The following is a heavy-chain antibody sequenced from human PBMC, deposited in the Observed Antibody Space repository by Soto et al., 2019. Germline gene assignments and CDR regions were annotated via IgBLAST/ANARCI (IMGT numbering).Heavy chain of an antibody. CDR2: ISAYNGNT. CDR1: CYTFTSYG. J-gene: IGHJ3*02. Sequence: ASVKVSCKASCYTFTSYGISWVRQAPGQGLEWMGWISAYNGNTNYAQKLQGRVTMTTDTSTSTAYMELRSLRSDDTAVYYCAREGNYCSSTSCYDAFDIWGQGTMVTVSS. V-gene: IGHV1-18*01. CDR3: AREGNYCSSTSCYDAFDI. D-gene: IGHD2-2*01.